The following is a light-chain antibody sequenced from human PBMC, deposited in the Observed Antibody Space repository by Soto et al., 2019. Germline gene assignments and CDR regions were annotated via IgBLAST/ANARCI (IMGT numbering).Light chain of an antibody. CDR1: LSIGIT. V-gene: IGKV3-15*01. CDR3: QQYNNVPGT. Sequence: ETVVTKSPAILSVSPGERATLSSRARLSIGITLAGYQQNPGQAPSLLIYEASTRATGVPARFSGRPAGTDVTLNISCLQSAERDVHNCQQYNNVPGTFGQRTQVEIK. J-gene: IGKJ1*01. CDR2: EAS.